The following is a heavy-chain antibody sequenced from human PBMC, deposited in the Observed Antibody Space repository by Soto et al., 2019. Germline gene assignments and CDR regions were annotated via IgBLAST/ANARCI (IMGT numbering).Heavy chain of an antibody. Sequence: QVQLVESGGGVVQPGRSLRLSCAASGFTFSSYGMHWVRQAPGKGLEWVAVISYDGSNKYYADSVKGRFTISRDNSKNTLYLQMNSLRAEDTAVYYCAKDLTDIVLVPAAMGYYYYGMDVWGQGTTVTVSS. V-gene: IGHV3-30*18. D-gene: IGHD2-2*01. J-gene: IGHJ6*02. CDR3: AKDLTDIVLVPAAMGYYYYGMDV. CDR2: ISYDGSNK. CDR1: GFTFSSYG.